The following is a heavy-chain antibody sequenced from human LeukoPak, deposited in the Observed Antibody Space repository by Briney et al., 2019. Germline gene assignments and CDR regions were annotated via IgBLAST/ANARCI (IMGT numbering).Heavy chain of an antibody. J-gene: IGHJ4*02. V-gene: IGHV4-34*01. Sequence: SETLSLTCAVNGGSFNGYYWSWIRQPPGKGLEWIGEINQSGFTKYNPFLKSRVTISVDTSKHQFSLRLSSVTAADTAVYYCASAEPRGIIWHPYWGQGTLVTVSS. CDR2: INQSGFT. CDR3: ASAEPRGIIWHPY. CDR1: GGSFNGYY.